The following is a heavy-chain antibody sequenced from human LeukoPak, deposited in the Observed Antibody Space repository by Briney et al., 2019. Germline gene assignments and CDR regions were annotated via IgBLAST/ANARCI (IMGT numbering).Heavy chain of an antibody. Sequence: GGSLRLSCAASGFTFSSYEMNWVRQAPGKGLEWVSYISSSGSTIYYADSVKGRFTISRDNAKNSLYLQMTSLRAEDTAVYYCARAVKLAAAHFDYWGQGTLVTVSS. CDR3: ARAVKLAAAHFDY. J-gene: IGHJ4*02. CDR2: ISSSGSTI. CDR1: GFTFSSYE. V-gene: IGHV3-48*03. D-gene: IGHD6-13*01.